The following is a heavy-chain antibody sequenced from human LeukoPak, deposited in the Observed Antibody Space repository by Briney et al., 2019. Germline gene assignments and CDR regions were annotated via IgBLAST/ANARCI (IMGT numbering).Heavy chain of an antibody. V-gene: IGHV1-2*02. CDR1: GYTFTGYY. CDR2: INPNSGGT. CDR3: ARPYSSGWTTGY. D-gene: IGHD6-19*01. J-gene: IGHJ4*01. Sequence: ASVTVSCKASGYTFTGYYMHWVRQAPGQGLEWMGWINPNSGGTNFAQKFQGRVTMTRDTSISTAYMELSRLRSDDTAVYYCARPYSSGWTTGYWGNGTMVTVSS.